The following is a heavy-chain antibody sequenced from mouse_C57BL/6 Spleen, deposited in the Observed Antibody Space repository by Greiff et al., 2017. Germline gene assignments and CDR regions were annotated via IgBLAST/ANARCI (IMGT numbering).Heavy chain of an antibody. J-gene: IGHJ4*01. Sequence: QVQLQQSGAELVRPGTSVKVSCKASGYAFTNYLIEWVKQRPGQGLEWIGVINPGSGGTNYNEKFKGKATLTADKSSSTAYMQLSSLTSEDSAVYFCAREDYGNSYEAMDCWGQGTSVTVSS. CDR3: AREDYGNSYEAMDC. CDR1: GYAFTNYL. CDR2: INPGSGGT. D-gene: IGHD1-1*01. V-gene: IGHV1-54*01.